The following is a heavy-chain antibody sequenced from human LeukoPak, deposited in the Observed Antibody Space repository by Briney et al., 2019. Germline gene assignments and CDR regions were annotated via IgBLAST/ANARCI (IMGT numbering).Heavy chain of an antibody. CDR1: GYTFNGYF. J-gene: IGHJ4*02. CDR2: TNPKNGGT. D-gene: IGHD5-12*01. V-gene: IGHV1-2*02. CDR3: ARADTYSGYDSFDY. Sequence: ASVKVSCKASGYTFNGYFVHWVRQAPGQGLEWMGLTNPKNGGTNYAQKYQGRVTLTRDTSISTAYIELSRLRSDDTAVYYCARADTYSGYDSFDYWGQGTLVTVSS.